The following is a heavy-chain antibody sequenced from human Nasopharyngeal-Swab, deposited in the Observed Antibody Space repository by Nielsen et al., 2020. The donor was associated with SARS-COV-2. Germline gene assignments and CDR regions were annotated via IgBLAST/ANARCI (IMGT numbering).Heavy chain of an antibody. V-gene: IGHV4-34*01. Sequence: SETLSLTCAVYGGSFSGYYWSWIRQPPGKGLEWIGEINHSGSTNYNPSLKSRVTISVDTSKNQFSLKLSSVTAADTAVYYCARDGSSWYMFDYWGQGTLVTVSS. J-gene: IGHJ4*02. CDR3: ARDGSSWYMFDY. CDR1: GGSFSGYY. D-gene: IGHD6-13*01. CDR2: INHSGST.